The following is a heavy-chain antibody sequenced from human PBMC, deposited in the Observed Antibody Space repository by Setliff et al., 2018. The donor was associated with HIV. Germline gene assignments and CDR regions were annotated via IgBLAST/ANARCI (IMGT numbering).Heavy chain of an antibody. CDR3: AATYYYDSSGLHGFDY. CDR2: IIPIFGTA. D-gene: IGHD3-22*01. CDR1: GGTFNNYA. Sequence: GASVKVSCKASGGTFNNYAISWVRQAPGQGLEWMGGIIPIFGTANYAQKFQGRVTITADESTSTAYMELSSLRSEDTAVYYCAATYYYDSSGLHGFDYWGQGTLVTVSS. V-gene: IGHV1-69*13. J-gene: IGHJ4*02.